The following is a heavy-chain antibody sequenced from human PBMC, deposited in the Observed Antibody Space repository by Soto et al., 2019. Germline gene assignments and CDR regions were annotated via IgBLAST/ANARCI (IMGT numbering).Heavy chain of an antibody. CDR2: ISSSSSYI. J-gene: IGHJ3*02. V-gene: IGHV3-21*01. Sequence: EVQLVESGGGLVKPGGSLRLSCAASGFTFSSYSMNWVRQAPGKGLEWVSSISSSSSYIYYADSVKGRFTISRDNAKNSLYLQMNSLRAEDTAVYYCARDPLLTGTLWKGGDAFDIWGQGTMVTVSS. CDR1: GFTFSSYS. D-gene: IGHD1-20*01. CDR3: ARDPLLTGTLWKGGDAFDI.